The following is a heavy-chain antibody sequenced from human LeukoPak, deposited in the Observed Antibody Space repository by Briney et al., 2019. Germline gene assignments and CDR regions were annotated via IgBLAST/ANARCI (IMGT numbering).Heavy chain of an antibody. CDR3: ARSGPRSATIGY. V-gene: IGHV4-59*08. D-gene: IGHD6-25*01. Sequence: SETLSLTCTVSGDSIGGYYWSWIRQPPGKGLEWIGYIYYSGSTNYNPSLKSRVTISLDTSENQFSLRLNSVTATDTAVYYCARSGPRSATIGYWGQGTLVTVSS. CDR2: IYYSGST. CDR1: GDSIGGYY. J-gene: IGHJ4*02.